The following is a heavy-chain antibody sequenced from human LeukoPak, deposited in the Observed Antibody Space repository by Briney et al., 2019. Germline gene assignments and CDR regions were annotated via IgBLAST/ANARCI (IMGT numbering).Heavy chain of an antibody. Sequence: ASVKVSCKASGYTFTGYYLHWVRQAAGQGLEWMGWINPNSGVTKFAQKLQGRVTVTRDTSISTAYMELRRLRSDDRAVYYCARGPPTRVVVITTGDFDYWGQGTLVTVSS. CDR2: INPNSGVT. CDR1: GYTFTGYY. V-gene: IGHV1-2*02. J-gene: IGHJ4*02. D-gene: IGHD3-22*01. CDR3: ARGPPTRVVVITTGDFDY.